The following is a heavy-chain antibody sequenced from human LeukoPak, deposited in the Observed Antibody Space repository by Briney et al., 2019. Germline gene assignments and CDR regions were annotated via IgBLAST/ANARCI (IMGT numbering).Heavy chain of an antibody. CDR1: GFTFSTYT. D-gene: IGHD6-19*01. V-gene: IGHV3-23*01. J-gene: IGHJ4*02. Sequence: GGSLRLSCAASGFTFSTYTMSWVRQAPGKGLEWVSSISANGAGTYYADSVKGRFTISRDNSKNTVYLQMNSLRVEDTAVYYCAKDSGNSGWYVDNWGQGTLVTVSS. CDR2: ISANGAGT. CDR3: AKDSGNSGWYVDN.